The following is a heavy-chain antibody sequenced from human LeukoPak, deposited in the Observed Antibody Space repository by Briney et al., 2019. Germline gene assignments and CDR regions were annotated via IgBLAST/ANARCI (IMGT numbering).Heavy chain of an antibody. CDR3: ATGLVLRYFDWSDY. CDR1: GYTLTELS. V-gene: IGHV1-24*01. Sequence: ASVKVSCKVSGYTLTELSMHWVRQAPGKGLEWMGGFDPEDGETIYAQKFQGRVTMTEDTPTDTAYMELSSLRSEDTAVYYCATGLVLRYFDWSDYWGQGTLVTVSS. CDR2: FDPEDGET. D-gene: IGHD3-9*01. J-gene: IGHJ4*02.